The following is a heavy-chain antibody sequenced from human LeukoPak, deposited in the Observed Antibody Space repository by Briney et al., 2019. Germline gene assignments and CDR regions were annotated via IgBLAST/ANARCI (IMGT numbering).Heavy chain of an antibody. Sequence: GRSLRLSCAASGFTFSSYGIHWVRQAPGKGLEWVAFISYDGSNNFYEDSVKGRFTISRDNSKNTLYLQMNSLRAEDTAVYYVRTSTGGFWGQGTLVTVSS. J-gene: IGHJ4*02. CDR1: GFTFSSYG. D-gene: IGHD5-12*01. CDR3: RTSTGGF. V-gene: IGHV3-30*03. CDR2: ISYDGSNN.